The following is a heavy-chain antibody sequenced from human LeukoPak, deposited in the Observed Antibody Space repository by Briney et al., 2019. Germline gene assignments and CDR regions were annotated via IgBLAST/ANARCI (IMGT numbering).Heavy chain of an antibody. V-gene: IGHV4-39*07. Sequence: SETLSLTCTVSGGSISSSSHYWGWIRQPPGKGLEWIGSIYYSGNTYYNPALKSRVTVSVDTSKNQFSLKLSSVTAADTAVYYCARGTGVGRLDYWGQGTLVTVSS. D-gene: IGHD4-17*01. CDR3: ARGTGVGRLDY. J-gene: IGHJ4*02. CDR1: GGSISSSSHY. CDR2: IYYSGNT.